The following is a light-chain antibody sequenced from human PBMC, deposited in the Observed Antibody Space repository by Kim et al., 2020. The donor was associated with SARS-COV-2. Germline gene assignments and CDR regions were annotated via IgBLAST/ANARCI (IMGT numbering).Light chain of an antibody. V-gene: IGKV3-11*01. CDR2: DAS. J-gene: IGKJ2*01. CDR3: QQRSNWPPFT. Sequence: WYPGERAPLACRASQSVTTYLAWYQQKPGQAPRLLIYDASNRATGIPARFSGSGFGTDFTLTISSLEPEDFAVYYCQQRSNWPPFTFGQGTKLEIK. CDR1: QSVTTY.